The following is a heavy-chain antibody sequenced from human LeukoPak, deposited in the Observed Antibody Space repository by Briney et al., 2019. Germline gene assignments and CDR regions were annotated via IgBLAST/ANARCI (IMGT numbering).Heavy chain of an antibody. CDR1: GGSISSGSYY. J-gene: IGHJ3*02. CDR3: AAIAAAGTGNAFDI. CDR2: IYTSGST. D-gene: IGHD6-13*01. V-gene: IGHV4-61*02. Sequence: PSETLSLTCTVSGGSISSGSYYWSWIRQPAGKGLEWIGRIYTSGSTNYNPSLKSRVTISVDTSKNQFSLKLSSVTAADTAVYYCAAIAAAGTGNAFDIWGQGTMVTVSS.